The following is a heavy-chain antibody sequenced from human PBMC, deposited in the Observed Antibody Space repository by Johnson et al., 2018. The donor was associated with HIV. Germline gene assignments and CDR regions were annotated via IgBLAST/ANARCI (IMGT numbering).Heavy chain of an antibody. CDR3: ARDGYSSSSFGAFDI. CDR2: IYSGGST. J-gene: IGHJ3*02. D-gene: IGHD6-6*01. Sequence: VQLVESGGGLVQPGGSLRLSCAASGFTFSSYWMHWVRQAPGKGLEWVSVIYSGGSTYYADSVTGRFTISRDNSKKTLYLQMNSRRAEDTAVYYCARDGYSSSSFGAFDIGGQGTMVTVSS. CDR1: GFTFSSYW. V-gene: IGHV3-66*01.